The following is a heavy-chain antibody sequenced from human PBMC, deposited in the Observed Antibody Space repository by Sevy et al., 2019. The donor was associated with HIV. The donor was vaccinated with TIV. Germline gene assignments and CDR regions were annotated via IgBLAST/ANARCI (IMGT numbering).Heavy chain of an antibody. D-gene: IGHD5-18*01. CDR2: ISYDGSYK. CDR1: GFTFNSHG. V-gene: IGHV3-30*18. J-gene: IGHJ6*02. Sequence: GGSLRLSCAASGFTFNSHGMHWVRQAPGKGREWVAVISYDGSYKYYADSVKGRFTISRDNSMNTLYLQMNSLRAEDTAVYYCAKDTVGYSFGSPGYYYGMDVWGQGTTVTVSS. CDR3: AKDTVGYSFGSPGYYYGMDV.